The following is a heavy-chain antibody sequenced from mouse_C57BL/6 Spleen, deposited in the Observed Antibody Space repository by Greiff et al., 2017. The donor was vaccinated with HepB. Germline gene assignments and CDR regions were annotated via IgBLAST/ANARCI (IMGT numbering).Heavy chain of an antibody. V-gene: IGHV1-55*01. CDR2: IYPGSGST. CDR3: ARGAYYGSSSYWYFDV. CDR1: GYTFTSYW. D-gene: IGHD1-1*01. J-gene: IGHJ1*03. Sequence: VQLQQSGAELVKPGASVKMSCKASGYTFTSYWITWVKQRPGQGLEWIGDIYPGSGSTNYNEKFKSKATLTVDTSSSTAYMQLSSLTSEDSAVYYCARGAYYGSSSYWYFDVWGTGTTVTVSS.